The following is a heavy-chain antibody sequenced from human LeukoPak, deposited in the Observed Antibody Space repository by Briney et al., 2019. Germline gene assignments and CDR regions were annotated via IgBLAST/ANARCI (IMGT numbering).Heavy chain of an antibody. J-gene: IGHJ4*02. V-gene: IGHV1-69*04. CDR2: IIPILGIA. CDR1: GGTFSSYA. CDR3: ARDLGVVPAAIDY. Sequence: SVKVSCKASGGTFSSYAISWVRQAPGQGLEWMGRIIPILGIANYAQKFQGRVTITADKSTSTAYMELSSLRSEDTAVYYCARDLGVVPAAIDYWGQRTLVTVSS. D-gene: IGHD2-2*01.